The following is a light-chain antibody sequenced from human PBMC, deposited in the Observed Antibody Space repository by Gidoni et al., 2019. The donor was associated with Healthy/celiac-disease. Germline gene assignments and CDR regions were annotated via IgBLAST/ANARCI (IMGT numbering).Light chain of an antibody. CDR1: QSVSSSY. Sequence: EIVLTQTPGTLSLSPGERATLTCRARQSVSSSYVAWYQQKPGQAPRLLIYAAYSRATGIPDRFSGSWSGTDFTLTISRLEPEDFAVYYCQQYGSSPSLFTFGPGTKVDIK. J-gene: IGKJ3*01. V-gene: IGKV3-20*01. CDR3: QQYGSSPSLFT. CDR2: AAY.